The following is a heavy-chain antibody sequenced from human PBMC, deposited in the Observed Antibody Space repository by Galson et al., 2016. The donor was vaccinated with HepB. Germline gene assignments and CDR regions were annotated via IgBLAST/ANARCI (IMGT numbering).Heavy chain of an antibody. CDR3: ARVYSTGWGLDWFDP. Sequence: SVKVSCKASGGTFSSYPINWVRQAPGQGLEWMGGIIPIFGTANYAQKFQDRVTITADESTTTAYMELNSLRYEDTALYYCARVYSTGWGLDWFDPWGQGTLVTVSS. J-gene: IGHJ5*02. CDR2: IIPIFGTA. CDR1: GGTFSSYP. V-gene: IGHV1-69*13. D-gene: IGHD6-19*01.